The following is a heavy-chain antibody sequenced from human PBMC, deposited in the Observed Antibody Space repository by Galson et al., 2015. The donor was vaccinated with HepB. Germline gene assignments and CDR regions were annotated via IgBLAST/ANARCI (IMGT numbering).Heavy chain of an antibody. CDR2: ISWNSGSI. CDR1: GFTFDDYA. J-gene: IGHJ4*02. V-gene: IGHV3-9*01. D-gene: IGHD3-10*01. Sequence: SLRLSCAASGFTFDDYAMHWVRQAPGKGLEWVSGISWNSGSIGYADSVKGRFTISRDNAKNSLYLQTNGLRAEDTALYYCAKDLYGSGSYGLDYWGQGTLVTVSS. CDR3: AKDLYGSGSYGLDY.